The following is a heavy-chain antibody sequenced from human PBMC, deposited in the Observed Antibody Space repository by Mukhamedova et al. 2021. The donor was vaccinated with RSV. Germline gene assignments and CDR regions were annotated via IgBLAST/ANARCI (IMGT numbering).Heavy chain of an antibody. V-gene: IGHV3-23*01. Sequence: EWVSTISESGGSTYYADSVKGRFTISRGNSKNTLYMQMNSLRAEDTAVYYCAKEPYPWGQGTLVTVSS. CDR3: AKEPYP. CDR2: ISESGGST. J-gene: IGHJ5*02.